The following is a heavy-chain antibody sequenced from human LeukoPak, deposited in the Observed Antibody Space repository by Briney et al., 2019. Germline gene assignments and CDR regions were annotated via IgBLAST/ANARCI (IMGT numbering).Heavy chain of an antibody. CDR1: GFTFDDYA. CDR3: AKEPYDFWSGPHLYYFDY. D-gene: IGHD3-3*01. V-gene: IGHV3-43*02. J-gene: IGHJ4*02. Sequence: PGGSLRLSCAASGFTFDDYAMHWVRQAPGKGLKWVSLISGDGGSTYYADSVKGRFTISRDNSKNSLYLQMNSLRTEDTALYYCAKEPYDFWSGPHLYYFDYWGQGTLVTVSS. CDR2: ISGDGGST.